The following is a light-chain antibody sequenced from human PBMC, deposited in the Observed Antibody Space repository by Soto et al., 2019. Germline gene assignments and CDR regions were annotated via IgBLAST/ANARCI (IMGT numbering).Light chain of an antibody. Sequence: IVLTQFPGTLSLSSGERATLSCRASQSVGSSHSAWYQQKPGQAPRLLIYGASIRATGIPDRFSGSGSGTDFTLTISRLEPEDFAVYYCQQYGTSFLFGQGTKVQIK. V-gene: IGKV3-20*01. CDR1: QSVGSSH. J-gene: IGKJ1*01. CDR2: GAS. CDR3: QQYGTSFL.